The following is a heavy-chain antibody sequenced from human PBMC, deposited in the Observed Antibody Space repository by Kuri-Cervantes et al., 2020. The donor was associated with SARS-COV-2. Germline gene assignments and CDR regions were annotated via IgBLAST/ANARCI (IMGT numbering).Heavy chain of an antibody. Sequence: ASVKVSCKASGYTFRNNDINWVRQASGQGLEWMGWMNPDTGNSGYAQKFRGRVTMTRDTSMTTAYMELRSLRSDDTAVYYCARDLLTHITIFGVVIIPNTSFDYWGQGTLVTVSS. CDR3: ARDLLTHITIFGVVIIPNTSFDY. CDR1: GYTFRNND. J-gene: IGHJ4*02. D-gene: IGHD3-3*01. CDR2: MNPDTGNS. V-gene: IGHV1-8*02.